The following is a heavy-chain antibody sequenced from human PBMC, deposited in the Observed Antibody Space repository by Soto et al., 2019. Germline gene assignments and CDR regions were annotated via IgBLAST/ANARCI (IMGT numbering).Heavy chain of an antibody. V-gene: IGHV1-18*01. CDR2: ISPHNDRT. Sequence: QVQLVQSGADVKQPGSSVKVSCKASGYNFTSYGIRWVRQAPGQGLEWMGWISPHNDRTKYARRFQDRVTMTTETPTSTVYMELGSLRSDYTAVYYCARDLYYSSGRYFDHDAFDIWGQGTVVTVSS. CDR3: ARDLYYSSGRYFDHDAFDI. J-gene: IGHJ3*02. CDR1: GYNFTSYG. D-gene: IGHD6-19*01.